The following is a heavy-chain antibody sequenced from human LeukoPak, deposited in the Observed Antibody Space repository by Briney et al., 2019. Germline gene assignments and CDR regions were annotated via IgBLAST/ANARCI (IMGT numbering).Heavy chain of an antibody. CDR2: IYTSGST. J-gene: IGHJ6*03. CDR3: ARSEAARLYCYYYYMDV. V-gene: IGHV4-4*07. Sequence: SETLSLTCTVSGGSISSYYWSWIRQPAGKGLEWIGRIYTSGSTNYNPSLKSRVTMSVDTSKNQFSLKLSSVTAADTAVYYCARSEAARLYCYYYYMDVWGKGTTVTVSS. CDR1: GGSISSYY. D-gene: IGHD6-6*01.